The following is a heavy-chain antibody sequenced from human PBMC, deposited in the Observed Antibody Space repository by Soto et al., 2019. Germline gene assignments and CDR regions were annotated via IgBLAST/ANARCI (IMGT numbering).Heavy chain of an antibody. V-gene: IGHV1-69*01. CDR3: ARDRDHTYDY. CDR1: GGTFSRFA. CDR2: IIPIFGTT. J-gene: IGHJ4*02. Sequence: QVQLVQSGAEVKKPGSSVKVSCKASGGTFSRFAISWVRQAPGQGLEWMGGIIPIFGTTNYAQKFQGRVTITAHESTSTAYMEVTTLRSEDTAVYYCARDRDHTYDYWGQGTLVTVSS.